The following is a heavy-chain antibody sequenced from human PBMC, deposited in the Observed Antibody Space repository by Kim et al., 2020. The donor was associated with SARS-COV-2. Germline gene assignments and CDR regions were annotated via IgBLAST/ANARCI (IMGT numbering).Heavy chain of an antibody. V-gene: IGHV3-74*01. Sequence: GGSLRLSCAASGFTFSSYWMHWVRQAPGKGLVWVSRINSDGSSTSYADSVKGRFTISRDNAKNTLYLQMNSLRAEDTAVYYCARAGHEHYDFWSGYAYYYGMDVWGQGTPVTVSS. J-gene: IGHJ6*02. CDR2: INSDGSST. CDR1: GFTFSSYW. D-gene: IGHD3-3*01. CDR3: ARAGHEHYDFWSGYAYYYGMDV.